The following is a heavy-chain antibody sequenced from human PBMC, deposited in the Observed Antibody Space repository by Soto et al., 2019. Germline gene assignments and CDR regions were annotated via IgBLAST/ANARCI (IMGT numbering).Heavy chain of an antibody. Sequence: SETLSLTCTVSGGSVSNSNYYWGWIRQSPGKGLEWIGSVYYRGRSYSKSSVKSRVTISVDTSKNQFSLNLNSVTASDTAVYFCVRSGTSSGRFSDYWGQGTLVTVSS. CDR1: GGSVSNSNYY. D-gene: IGHD2-8*01. J-gene: IGHJ4*02. CDR3: VRSGTSSGRFSDY. CDR2: VYYRGRS. V-gene: IGHV4-39*01.